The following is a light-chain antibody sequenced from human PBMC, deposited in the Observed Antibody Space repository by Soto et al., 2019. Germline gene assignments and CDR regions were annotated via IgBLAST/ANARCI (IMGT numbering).Light chain of an antibody. CDR2: GNS. CDR3: QSYDSSLSGYV. J-gene: IGLJ2*01. V-gene: IGLV1-40*01. CDR1: SSNIGAGYD. Sequence: QLVLTQPPSVSGAPGQRVTISCTGSSSNIGAGYDVHWYQQLPGTAPKLLIYGNSNRPSGVPDRFSGSKSGTSASLAIIGLQAEDEADYYCQSYDSSLSGYVFGGGTKLTVL.